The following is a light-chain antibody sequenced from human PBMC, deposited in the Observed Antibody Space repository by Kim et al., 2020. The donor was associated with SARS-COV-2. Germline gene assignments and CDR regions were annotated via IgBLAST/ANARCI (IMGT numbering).Light chain of an antibody. CDR1: NLGNKY. V-gene: IGLV3-1*01. Sequence: SYELTQQPSVSVSPGQTARITCSGDNLGNKYVCWYQQKPGQSPVLVIYQNTKRPSGIPERFSGSNSGNTATLTISGTQAMDESDFYCQAWDGTTVVFGGGTQLTVL. CDR3: QAWDGTTVV. CDR2: QNT. J-gene: IGLJ2*01.